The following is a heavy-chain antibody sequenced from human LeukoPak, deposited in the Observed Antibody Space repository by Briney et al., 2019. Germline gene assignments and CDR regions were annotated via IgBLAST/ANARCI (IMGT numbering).Heavy chain of an antibody. J-gene: IGHJ6*02. D-gene: IGHD6-13*01. CDR3: ARDPRNGIAAAGYGMDV. Sequence: PSETLSLTCAVYGGSFSGYYWSWIRQPAGKGLEWIGRIYTSGSTNYNPSLKSRVTMSVDTSKNQFSLKLSSVTAADTAVYYCARDPRNGIAAAGYGMDVWGQGTTVTVSS. V-gene: IGHV4-4*07. CDR1: GGSFSGYY. CDR2: IYTSGST.